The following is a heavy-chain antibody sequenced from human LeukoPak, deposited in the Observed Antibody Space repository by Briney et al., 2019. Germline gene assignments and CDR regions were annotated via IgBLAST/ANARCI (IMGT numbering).Heavy chain of an antibody. V-gene: IGHV4-38-2*02. CDR1: GYSISSGYY. D-gene: IGHD4-17*01. J-gene: IGHJ4*02. CDR2: IYHSGST. Sequence: SETLSLTCTVSGYSISSGYYWGWIRQPPGKGLEWIGSIYHSGSTYYNPSLKSRVTISVDTPKNQFSLKLSSVTAADTAVYYCARHRAAYGDYEDYFDYWGQGTLVTVSS. CDR3: ARHRAAYGDYEDYFDY.